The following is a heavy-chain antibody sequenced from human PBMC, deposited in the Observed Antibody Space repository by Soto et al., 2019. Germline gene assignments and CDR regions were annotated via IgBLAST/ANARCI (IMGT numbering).Heavy chain of an antibody. CDR3: ARDLTYCGGDCYPYYFDY. J-gene: IGHJ4*02. D-gene: IGHD2-21*02. Sequence: QVQLQESGPGLVKPSETLSLTCTVSGGSISSYYWSWIRQPAGKGLEWIGRIYTSGSTNYNPSLKSRVTMSVDTSKNQFSLKLSSVTVADTAVYYCARDLTYCGGDCYPYYFDYWGQGTLVTVSS. CDR1: GGSISSYY. CDR2: IYTSGST. V-gene: IGHV4-4*07.